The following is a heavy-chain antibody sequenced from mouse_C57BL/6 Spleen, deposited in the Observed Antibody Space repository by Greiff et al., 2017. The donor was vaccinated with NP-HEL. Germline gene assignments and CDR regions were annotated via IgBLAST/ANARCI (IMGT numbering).Heavy chain of an antibody. CDR3: ARGLEGSMDY. CDR1: GYTFTSYW. V-gene: IGHV1-61*01. CDR2: IYPSDSET. Sequence: VQLQQSGAELVRPGSSVKLSCKASGYTFTSYWMDWVKQRPGQGLEWIGNIYPSDSETHYTQKFKDKATLTVDKSSSTAYMQLSSLTSEDSAVYYSARGLEGSMDYWGQGTSVTVSS. J-gene: IGHJ4*01. D-gene: IGHD2-4*01.